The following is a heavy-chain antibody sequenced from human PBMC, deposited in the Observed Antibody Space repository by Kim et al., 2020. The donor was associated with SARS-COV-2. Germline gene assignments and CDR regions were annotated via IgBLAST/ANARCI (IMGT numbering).Heavy chain of an antibody. CDR3: AREEGDGYSSGWFDYYYGMDV. V-gene: IGHV1-18*01. J-gene: IGHJ6*02. D-gene: IGHD6-19*01. CDR2: ISAYNVNT. Sequence: ASVKVSCKASGYTFTSHGISWVRQAPGQGLEWMGWISAYNVNTNYAQKLHGRVSMTTDTATSTDYMELRSLRSDDTAVYYCAREEGDGYSSGWFDYYYGMDVWGQGTTVTVSS. CDR1: GYTFTSHG.